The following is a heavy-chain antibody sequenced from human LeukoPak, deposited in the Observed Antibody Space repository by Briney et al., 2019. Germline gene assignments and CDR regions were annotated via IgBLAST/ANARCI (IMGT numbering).Heavy chain of an antibody. V-gene: IGHV3-30*04. CDR2: ISYDGSNK. J-gene: IGHJ3*02. D-gene: IGHD3-16*01. CDR1: GFTFSSYE. CDR3: ARDVGHGEPPKGEAFDI. Sequence: PGGSLRLSCAASGFTFSSYEMNWVRQAPGKGLEWVAVISYDGSNKYYAESVKGRFTISRDNSKNTVYLQMNSLRVEDTAVYYCARDVGHGEPPKGEAFDIWGQGTMVSVSS.